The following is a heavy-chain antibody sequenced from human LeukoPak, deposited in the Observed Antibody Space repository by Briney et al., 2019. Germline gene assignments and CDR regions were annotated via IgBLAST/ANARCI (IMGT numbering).Heavy chain of an antibody. CDR3: ARVSGIVVVPADFDS. D-gene: IGHD2-2*01. Sequence: PSETLSLNSSVSGVSISSYYWIWMRQPPGKGLEGIGYIDYSRSTNYNQALASLTTIAVDTSKNQFSLKLSSVNAADTAVYYCARVSGIVVVPADFDSWGQGTLVTVSS. V-gene: IGHV4-59*01. CDR2: IDYSRST. J-gene: IGHJ4*02. CDR1: GVSISSYY.